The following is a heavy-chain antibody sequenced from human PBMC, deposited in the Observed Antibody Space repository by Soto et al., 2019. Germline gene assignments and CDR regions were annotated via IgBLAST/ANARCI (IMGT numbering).Heavy chain of an antibody. V-gene: IGHV1-18*01. D-gene: IGHD2-21*02. CDR3: ARDVQKHIVVVTAIPGYYYYGMDV. CDR1: GYTFTSYG. Sequence: ASVKVSCKASGYTFTSYGISWVRQAPGQGLEWMGWISAYNGNTNYAQKLQGRVTMTTDTSTSTAYMELRSLRSDDTAVYYCARDVQKHIVVVTAIPGYYYYGMDVWGQGTTVTV. J-gene: IGHJ6*02. CDR2: ISAYNGNT.